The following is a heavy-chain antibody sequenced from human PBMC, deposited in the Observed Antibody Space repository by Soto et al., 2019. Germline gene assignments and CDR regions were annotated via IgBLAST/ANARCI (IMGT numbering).Heavy chain of an antibody. CDR3: ARDQLRPGILYSLGVLLPEYGL. V-gene: IGHV3-23*01. CDR2: ISVSGNNA. Sequence: LRLSCAASGFAFSTFAMTWVRQAPGKGLEWVAAISVSGNNAYYADSVKGRFTISRDNSQNSVFLQMSSLRADDTAVYYCARDQLRPGILYSLGVLLPEYGLWGQVTLVTVSS. CDR1: GFAFSTFA. D-gene: IGHD3-22*01. J-gene: IGHJ4*02.